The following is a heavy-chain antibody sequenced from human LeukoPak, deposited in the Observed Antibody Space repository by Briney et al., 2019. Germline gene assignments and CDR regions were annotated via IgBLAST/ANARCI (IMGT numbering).Heavy chain of an antibody. CDR3: AKGERGYSYGYVESGDY. Sequence: GGSLRLSCAASGFTFSSYAMSWVRQAPGKGLEWVAVISYDGSNKYYADSVKGRFTISRDNSKNTLYLQMNSLRAEDTAVYYCAKGERGYSYGYVESGDYWGQGTLVTVSS. V-gene: IGHV3-30*18. D-gene: IGHD5-18*01. J-gene: IGHJ4*02. CDR2: ISYDGSNK. CDR1: GFTFSSYA.